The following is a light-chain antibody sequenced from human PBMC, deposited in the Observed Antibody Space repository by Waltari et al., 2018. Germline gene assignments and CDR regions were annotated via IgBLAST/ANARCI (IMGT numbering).Light chain of an antibody. CDR2: EVN. V-gene: IGLV2-8*01. CDR1: SSDVGGYNY. Sequence: QSALTQPPSASGSPGQSVAISCTGTSSDVGGYNYVSWYQHHPGKAPKLMIYEVNKRPSGVPDRFSGSKSGSTASLTVSGLQAEDEADYYCSSYAGSDIWVFGGGTRLTVL. CDR3: SSYAGSDIWV. J-gene: IGLJ3*02.